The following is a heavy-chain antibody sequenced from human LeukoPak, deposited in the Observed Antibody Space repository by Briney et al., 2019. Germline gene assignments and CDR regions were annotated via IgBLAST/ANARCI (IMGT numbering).Heavy chain of an antibody. Sequence: PGGSLRLSCAASGFTFSSYAMSWVREAPARGLEWVSSLRGNGDTFYADSVKGRFTISRDNSKNTLYLQMNSLRAEDTAVYYCAKEMCGGSCYLDYWGQGTLVTVSS. CDR3: AKEMCGGSCYLDY. J-gene: IGHJ4*02. CDR1: GFTFSSYA. D-gene: IGHD2-15*01. V-gene: IGHV3-23*01. CDR2: LRGNGDT.